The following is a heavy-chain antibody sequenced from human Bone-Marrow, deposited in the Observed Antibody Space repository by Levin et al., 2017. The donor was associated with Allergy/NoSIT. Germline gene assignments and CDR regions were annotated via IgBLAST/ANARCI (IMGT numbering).Heavy chain of an antibody. CDR1: GFTFSSYA. CDR3: ARGRTIFGVSAWFDP. CDR2: ISYDGSNK. D-gene: IGHD3-3*01. V-gene: IGHV3-30-3*01. Sequence: LSLTCAASGFTFSSYAMHWVRQAPGKGLEWVAVISYDGSNKYYADSVKGRFTISRDNSKNTLYLQMNSLRAEDTAVYYCARGRTIFGVSAWFDPWGQGTLVTVSS. J-gene: IGHJ5*02.